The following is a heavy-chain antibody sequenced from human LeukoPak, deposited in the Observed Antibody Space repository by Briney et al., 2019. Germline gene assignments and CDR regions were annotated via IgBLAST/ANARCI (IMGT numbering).Heavy chain of an antibody. V-gene: IGHV4-59*08. D-gene: IGHD1-26*01. CDR2: LYYSGSN. Sequence: SETLSLTCTVSGASINSYYWGWIRQPPGKGLQWIAYLYYSGSNNFNPSLKSRLTISVDTSKNQFSLKLNSVTAADTAVYYCARSGSRPSGGAFDLWGQGTMVTVSS. CDR3: ARSGSRPSGGAFDL. CDR1: GASINSYY. J-gene: IGHJ3*01.